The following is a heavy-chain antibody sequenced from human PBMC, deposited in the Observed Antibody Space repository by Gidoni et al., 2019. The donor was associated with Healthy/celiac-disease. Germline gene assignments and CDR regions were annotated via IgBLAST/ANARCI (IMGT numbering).Heavy chain of an antibody. CDR3: ARGGGSGSYYNVRYGMDV. CDR1: GGSFSGYY. J-gene: IGHJ6*02. D-gene: IGHD3-10*01. V-gene: IGHV4-34*01. CDR2: INHSGST. Sequence: QVQLQQWGAGLLKPSETLSLTCAVYGGSFSGYYWSWIRQPPGKGLEWIGEINHSGSTNYNPSLKSRVTISVDTSKNQFSLKLSSVTAADTAVYYCARGGGSGSYYNVRYGMDVWGQGTTVTVSS.